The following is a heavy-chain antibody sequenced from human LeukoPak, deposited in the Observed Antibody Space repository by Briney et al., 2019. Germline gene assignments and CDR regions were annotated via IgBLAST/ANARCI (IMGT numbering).Heavy chain of an antibody. D-gene: IGHD2-2*01. Sequence: GGSLKLSCAASGFTLSGSHMHWVRQAPGKGLEWVGHVRRNYETAYGASVKGRFTISRDDSENTAYLHMNNLKTEDTAIYFCARQTNSCHDYWGQGTLVTVSS. V-gene: IGHV3-73*01. CDR2: VRRNYET. CDR1: GFTLSGSH. J-gene: IGHJ4*02. CDR3: ARQTNSCHDY.